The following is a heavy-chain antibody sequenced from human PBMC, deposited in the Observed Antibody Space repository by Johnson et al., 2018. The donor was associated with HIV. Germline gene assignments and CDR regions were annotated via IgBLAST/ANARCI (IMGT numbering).Heavy chain of an antibody. CDR1: GFTFSSYD. CDR2: IGTAGDT. J-gene: IGHJ3*02. CDR3: ARDPNYNSVDAFDI. Sequence: VQLVESGGGLVKPGGSLIVSCAASGFTFSSYDMHWVRQATGKGLEWVSAIGTAGDTYYPGSVKGRFTISRDNAKNSLYLQMNSLRDEDTALYYCARDPNYNSVDAFDIWGQGTMVTVSS. V-gene: IGHV3-13*01. D-gene: IGHD3-10*01.